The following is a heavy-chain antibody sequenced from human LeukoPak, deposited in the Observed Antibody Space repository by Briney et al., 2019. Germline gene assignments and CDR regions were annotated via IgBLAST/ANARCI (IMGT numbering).Heavy chain of an antibody. Sequence: GGSLRLSCAASGFTFSSYSMNWVRQAPGKGLEWVSRINSDGSSTSYADSVKGRFTISRDNAKNTLYLQMNSLRAEDTAVYYCARAPVQVLWFGEFPLGVDYWGQGTLVTVSS. J-gene: IGHJ4*02. CDR3: ARAPVQVLWFGEFPLGVDY. CDR2: INSDGSST. CDR1: GFTFSSYS. V-gene: IGHV3-74*01. D-gene: IGHD3-10*01.